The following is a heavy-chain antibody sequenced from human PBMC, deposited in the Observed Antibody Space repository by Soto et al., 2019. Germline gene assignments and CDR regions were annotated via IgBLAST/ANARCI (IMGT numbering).Heavy chain of an antibody. V-gene: IGHV1-18*01. Sequence: GASVKVSCKTSGYTFSNYGINWVRQAPGQGLEWMGWISGYNGNTNYARTVQGRVTMTTDTSTGTVYMELRSLKSDDTAIYYCSRFIMVGGWFDPNYYHGMDVWGQGTTVTVSS. CDR3: SRFIMVGGWFDPNYYHGMDV. J-gene: IGHJ6*02. CDR1: GYTFSNYG. CDR2: ISGYNGNT. D-gene: IGHD6-19*01.